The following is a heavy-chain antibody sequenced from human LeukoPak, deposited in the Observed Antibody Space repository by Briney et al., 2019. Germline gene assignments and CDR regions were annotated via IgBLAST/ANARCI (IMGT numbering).Heavy chain of an antibody. D-gene: IGHD2-21*02. CDR1: GGSISNSY. Sequence: SETLSLTCTFSGGSISNSYWSWIRQPPGKGLEWIGYMYYSGSTNYNPSLKSRVTISVDTSKNLLSLRLSSVTAADTALYYCARQVVTGYFDFWGQGTLVTVSS. V-gene: IGHV4-59*08. CDR2: MYYSGST. CDR3: ARQVVTGYFDF. J-gene: IGHJ4*02.